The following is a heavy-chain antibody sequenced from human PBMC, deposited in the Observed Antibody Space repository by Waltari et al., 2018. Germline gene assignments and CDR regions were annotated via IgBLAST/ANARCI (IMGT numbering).Heavy chain of an antibody. V-gene: IGHV4-34*01. CDR2: INHSGST. J-gene: IGHJ3*02. D-gene: IGHD3-10*01. Sequence: QVQLQQWGAGLLKPSETLSLTCAVYGRSFSCYYWSWIRHLPGKGLEWIGEINHSGSTNYNPSLKSRVTISVDTSKNQFSLKLSSVTAADTAVYYCARTVWFGELLKKGPDAFDIWGQGTMVTVSS. CDR3: ARTVWFGELLKKGPDAFDI. CDR1: GRSFSCYY.